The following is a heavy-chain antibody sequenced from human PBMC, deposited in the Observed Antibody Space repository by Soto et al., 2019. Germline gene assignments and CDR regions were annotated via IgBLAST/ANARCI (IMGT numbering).Heavy chain of an antibody. CDR3: ASGYGDYVGRWFDP. D-gene: IGHD4-17*01. CDR2: IIPILGIA. J-gene: IGHJ5*02. Sequence: QVQLVQSGAEVKKPGSSVKVSCKASGGTFSSYTISWVRQAPGQGLEWMGRIIPILGIANYAQKFKGRVTITADKSTSTAYMQLSSLRSEDTAVYYCASGYGDYVGRWFDPWGQGTLVTVSA. CDR1: GGTFSSYT. V-gene: IGHV1-69*02.